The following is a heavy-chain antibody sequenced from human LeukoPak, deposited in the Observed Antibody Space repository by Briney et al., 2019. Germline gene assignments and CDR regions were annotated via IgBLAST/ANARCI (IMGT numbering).Heavy chain of an antibody. CDR1: GGSISSSSYY. CDR3: ARLYYDFWSGYSNYFDY. J-gene: IGHJ4*02. D-gene: IGHD3-3*01. Sequence: PSETLSLTCTVSGGSISSSSYYWGWIRQPPGKGLEWIGSIYYSGSTYYNPSLKSRVTISVDTSKNQFSLKLSSVTAADTAVYYCARLYYDFWSGYSNYFDYWGQGTLVTVSS. CDR2: IYYSGST. V-gene: IGHV4-39*07.